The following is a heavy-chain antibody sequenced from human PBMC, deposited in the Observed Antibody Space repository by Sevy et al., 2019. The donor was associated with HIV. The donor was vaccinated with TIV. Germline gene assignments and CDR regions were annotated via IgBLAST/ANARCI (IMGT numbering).Heavy chain of an antibody. V-gene: IGHV3-9*01. J-gene: IGHJ6*02. CDR2: ISWNSVSI. CDR1: GFTFDDYA. Sequence: GGSLRLSCAASGFTFDDYAMHWVRQAPGKGLEWVSGISWNSVSIGYADSVKGRFTISRNNAKNSRYLQMNSLRAEDTAVYYCVHTSHYYYGMDVWGQGTTVTVSS. D-gene: IGHD2-2*02. CDR3: VHTSHYYYGMDV.